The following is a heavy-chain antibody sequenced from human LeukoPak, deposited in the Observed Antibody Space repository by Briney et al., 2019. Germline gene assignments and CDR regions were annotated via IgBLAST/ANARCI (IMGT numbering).Heavy chain of an antibody. J-gene: IGHJ4*02. V-gene: IGHV4-59*11. CDR3: ARGERLGPDY. CDR2: FSYSGST. CDR1: GASLRTHY. D-gene: IGHD7-27*01. Sequence: SETLSLTCTVSGASLRTHYWSWIRQPPGDGLEWIGYFSYSGSTNYNPSLKSRVTLSVDTSTNQFSLKLNSMTAADTAVYYCARGERLGPDYWGQGTLVTVSS.